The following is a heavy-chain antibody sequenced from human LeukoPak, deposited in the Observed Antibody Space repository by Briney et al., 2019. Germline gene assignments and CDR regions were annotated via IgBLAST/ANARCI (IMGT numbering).Heavy chain of an antibody. CDR2: LFTGGGRT. Sequence: GSLRLSCAASGFTFNNYLMSWVRQAPGKGLEWVSVLFTGGGRTLYADSVKGRFTISGDTSRTTLYLQMNGLRAEDTAVYYCAKECDYSPGHKFDLWGQGTLVTVSS. CDR1: GFTFNNYL. D-gene: IGHD3-10*01. V-gene: IGHV3-23*01. J-gene: IGHJ4*02. CDR3: AKECDYSPGHKFDL.